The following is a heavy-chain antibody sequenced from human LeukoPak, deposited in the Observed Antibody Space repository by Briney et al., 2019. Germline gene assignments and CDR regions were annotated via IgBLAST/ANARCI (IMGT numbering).Heavy chain of an antibody. Sequence: PGGSLRLSCAASGFTFSSYAMHWVRQAPGKGLEWVAVISYDGSNKYYADSVKGRFTISRDNSKNTLYLQMNSLRAEDTAVYYCARDWGSYNWNGDAFDIWGQGTMVTVSS. D-gene: IGHD1-1*01. CDR2: ISYDGSNK. CDR1: GFTFSSYA. V-gene: IGHV3-30*04. CDR3: ARDWGSYNWNGDAFDI. J-gene: IGHJ3*02.